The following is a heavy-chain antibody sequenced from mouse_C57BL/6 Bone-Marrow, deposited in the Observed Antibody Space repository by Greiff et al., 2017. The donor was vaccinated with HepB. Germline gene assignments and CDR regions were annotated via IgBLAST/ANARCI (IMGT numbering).Heavy chain of an antibody. CDR3: ARERDYDYGAGSPYWYFDV. V-gene: IGHV2-2*01. Sequence: VKLQESGPGLVQPSQSLSITCTVSGFSLTSYGVHWVRQSPGKGLEWLGVIWSGGSTDYNAAFISRLSISKDNSKSQVFFKMNSLQADDTAIYYCARERDYDYGAGSPYWYFDVWGTGTTVTVSS. CDR1: GFSLTSYG. J-gene: IGHJ1*03. D-gene: IGHD2-4*01. CDR2: IWSGGST.